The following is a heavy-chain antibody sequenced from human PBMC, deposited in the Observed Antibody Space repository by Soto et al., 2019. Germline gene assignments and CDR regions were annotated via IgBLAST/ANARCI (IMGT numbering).Heavy chain of an antibody. CDR1: GFTFSSYA. J-gene: IGHJ4*02. V-gene: IGHV3-23*01. CDR3: AKNYYFDQ. Sequence: EVQLLDSGGGLVQPGGSLRLSCAASGFTFSSYAMSWVRQAPGKGLEWVSSISVGGDSTYYADSVKGRFTFSRDNSKNTLHLQMNSMRAEDTAVYYCAKNYYFDQWGQGTLVTVSS. CDR2: ISVGGDST. D-gene: IGHD3-10*01.